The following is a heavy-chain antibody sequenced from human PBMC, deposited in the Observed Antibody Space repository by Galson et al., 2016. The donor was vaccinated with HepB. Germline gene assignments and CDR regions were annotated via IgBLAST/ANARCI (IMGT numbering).Heavy chain of an antibody. D-gene: IGHD6-13*01. CDR1: GFTSDY. Sequence: SVKVSCKASGFTSDYIHWVRQAPGQGLEWMVIINPNGDTTTYAQKFQGRVSMTRDTSTSTVYMELSSLRSEDTAVYYCARGGGIEDWLPLDYWGQGTLVTVSS. J-gene: IGHJ4*02. CDR2: INPNGDTT. CDR3: ARGGGIEDWLPLDY. V-gene: IGHV1-46*01.